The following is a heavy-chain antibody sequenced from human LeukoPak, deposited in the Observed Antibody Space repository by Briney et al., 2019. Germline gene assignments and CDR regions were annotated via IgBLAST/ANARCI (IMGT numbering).Heavy chain of an antibody. CDR3: ARETWEAFDY. D-gene: IGHD1-26*01. V-gene: IGHV3-21*01. Sequence: GGSLRLSCATSGFAFSSYTMNWVRQAPGKGLEWVSSISSSSIYRYSADSVKGRFTISRDNAKNSLYLQMNSLRAEDTAVYYCARETWEAFDYWGQGTLVTVSS. CDR2: ISSSSIYR. CDR1: GFAFSSYT. J-gene: IGHJ4*02.